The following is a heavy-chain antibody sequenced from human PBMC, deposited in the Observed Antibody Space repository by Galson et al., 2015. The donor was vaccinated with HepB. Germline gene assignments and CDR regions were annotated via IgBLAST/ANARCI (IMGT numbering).Heavy chain of an antibody. CDR3: AKVLYDSSSYYYWDRPLNDALDV. V-gene: IGHV3-30*18. Sequence: SLRLSCAASGFMFSSHGMHWVRQPPGKGLEWVALISYDETNRHYADSVKGRFTISRDNSKNTLFLQMNNLRAEDTAVYFCAKVLYDSSSYYYWDRPLNDALDVWGQGTMVTVSS. D-gene: IGHD3-22*01. CDR1: GFMFSSHG. J-gene: IGHJ3*01. CDR2: ISYDETNR.